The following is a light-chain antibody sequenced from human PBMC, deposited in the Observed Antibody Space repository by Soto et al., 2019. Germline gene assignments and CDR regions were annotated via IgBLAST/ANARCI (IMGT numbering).Light chain of an antibody. CDR2: GAS. V-gene: IGKV3-15*01. J-gene: IGKJ1*01. CDR3: QQYNNWWT. CDR1: QSVSTY. Sequence: EVVLTQSPATLSLSPGGRATLSCRASQSVSTYLAWYQQKPGQAPRLLIYGASTRATGIPARFSGSGSGTEFTLTISSLQSEDFAVYCCQQYNNWWTFGQGTKVDIK.